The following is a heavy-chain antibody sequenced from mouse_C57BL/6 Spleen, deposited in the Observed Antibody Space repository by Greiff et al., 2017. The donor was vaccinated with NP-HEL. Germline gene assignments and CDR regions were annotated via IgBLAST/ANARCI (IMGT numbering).Heavy chain of an antibody. CDR1: GYTFTSYW. D-gene: IGHD1-1*01. J-gene: IGHJ2*01. V-gene: IGHV1-69*01. Sequence: QVQLKQPGAELVMPGASVKLSCKASGYTFTSYWMHWVKQRPGQGLEWIGEIDPSDSYTNYNQKFKGKSTLTVDKSSSTAYMQLSSLTSEDSAVYYCARPHYGSSYKGFDYWGQGTTLTVSS. CDR3: ARPHYGSSYKGFDY. CDR2: IDPSDSYT.